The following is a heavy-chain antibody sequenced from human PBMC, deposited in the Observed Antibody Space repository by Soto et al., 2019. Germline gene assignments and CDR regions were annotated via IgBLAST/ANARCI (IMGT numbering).Heavy chain of an antibody. CDR3: AKDQHGMDV. CDR1: GFTFSSYG. Sequence: QVQLVESGGGVVQPGRSLRLSCAASGFTFSSYGMHWVRQAPGKGLEWVAVISYDGSNKYYADSVKGRFTISRDNSKNTLYLQMNSLRAEDTAVYYCAKDQHGMDVWGQGTKVTVSS. CDR2: ISYDGSNK. J-gene: IGHJ6*02. V-gene: IGHV3-30*18.